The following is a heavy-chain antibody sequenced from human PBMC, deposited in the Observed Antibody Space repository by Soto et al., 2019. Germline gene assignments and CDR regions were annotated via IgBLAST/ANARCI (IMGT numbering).Heavy chain of an antibody. Sequence: GASVKVSCKASGYTFTSYGISWVRQAPGQGLEWMGWISAYNGNTNYAQKLQGRVTMTTDTSTSTAYMELRSLRSDDTAVYYCAREGYSISWYGGYYYYVMDFWGQGTTVTVSS. D-gene: IGHD6-13*01. CDR1: GYTFTSYG. CDR2: ISAYNGNT. V-gene: IGHV1-18*01. J-gene: IGHJ6*02. CDR3: AREGYSISWYGGYYYYVMDF.